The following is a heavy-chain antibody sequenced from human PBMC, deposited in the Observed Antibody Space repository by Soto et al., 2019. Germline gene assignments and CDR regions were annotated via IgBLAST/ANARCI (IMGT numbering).Heavy chain of an antibody. V-gene: IGHV4-39*01. D-gene: IGHD1-26*01. J-gene: IGHJ3*02. CDR2: IYYSGIT. Sequence: SETLSLTCTVPGGPISSSYYWGWIRLPPGKGLEWIGSIYYSGITYYNPSLKNRVTISVDSSKNQFSLKLNSVTAADTAVYYCARPPTATLDAFEIWGQGTMVT. CDR1: GGPISSSYY. CDR3: ARPPTATLDAFEI.